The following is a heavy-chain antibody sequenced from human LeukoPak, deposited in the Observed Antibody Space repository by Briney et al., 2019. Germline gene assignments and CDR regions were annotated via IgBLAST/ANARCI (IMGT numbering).Heavy chain of an antibody. CDR3: ARRRGYSYGYVGY. V-gene: IGHV3-7*01. D-gene: IGHD5-18*01. CDR2: IKQDGSEK. CDR1: GFTFSSYW. Sequence: GGSLRLSCAASGFTFSSYWMSWVRQAPGKGLEWVANIKQDGSEKYYVDSVKGRFTISRDNAKNSLYLRMNSLRAEDTAVYYCARRRGYSYGYVGYWGQGTLVTVSS. J-gene: IGHJ4*02.